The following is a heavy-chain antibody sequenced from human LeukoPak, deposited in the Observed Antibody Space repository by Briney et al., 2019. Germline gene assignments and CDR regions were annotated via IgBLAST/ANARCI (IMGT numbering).Heavy chain of an antibody. D-gene: IGHD6-13*01. CDR1: GVIFRNYD. CDR3: ASSPAYSSSWYAIDT. CDR2: IGTAGDT. V-gene: IGHV3-13*01. J-gene: IGHJ5*02. Sequence: PGGSLRLSCAASGVIFRNYDMHWVRQAAGKGLEWVSGIGTAGDTYYPGSVKGRFTISRENAKNSLYLHMNSLSAGDTAMYDCASSPAYSSSWYAIDTWGQGTLVTVSS.